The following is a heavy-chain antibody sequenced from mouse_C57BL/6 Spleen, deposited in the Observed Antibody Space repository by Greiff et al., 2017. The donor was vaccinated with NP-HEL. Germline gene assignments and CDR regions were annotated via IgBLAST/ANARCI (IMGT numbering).Heavy chain of an antibody. V-gene: IGHV5-9-1*02. CDR1: GFTFSSYA. D-gene: IGHD1-1*01. Sequence: EVQLMESGEGLVKPGGSLKLSCAASGFTFSSYAMSWVRQTPEKRLEWVAYISSGGDYIYYADTVKGRFTISRDNARNTLYLQMSSLKSEDTAMYYCTRSLYGSSYWYFDVWGTGTTVTVSS. CDR3: TRSLYGSSYWYFDV. CDR2: ISSGGDYI. J-gene: IGHJ1*03.